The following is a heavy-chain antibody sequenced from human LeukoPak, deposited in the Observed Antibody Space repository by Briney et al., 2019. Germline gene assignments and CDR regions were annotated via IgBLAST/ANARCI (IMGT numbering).Heavy chain of an antibody. CDR2: IHTGGST. V-gene: IGHV3-53*01. D-gene: IGHD5-24*01. Sequence: GGSLRLSCAASGFTVSSNYMSWVRQAPGKGLEWVSVIHTGGSTFYADSVKGRFTISRDTSNNTLYLQMNSLRADDTAVYYCAREGKWLQLRYFDYWGQGTLVTVSS. J-gene: IGHJ4*02. CDR1: GFTVSSNY. CDR3: AREGKWLQLRYFDY.